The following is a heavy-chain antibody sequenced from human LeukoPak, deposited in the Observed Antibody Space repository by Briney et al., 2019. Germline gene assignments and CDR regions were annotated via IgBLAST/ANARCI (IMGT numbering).Heavy chain of an antibody. V-gene: IGHV4-39*01. Sequence: SETLSLTCTVSGGSISSSDYYWGWIRQPPGKGLEWIGSIYYSGSTYYNPSLKSRVTISVDTSKNQFSLKLSSVTAADTAVYYCARAGSHSSGWYARRSGNWFDPWGQGTLVTVSS. D-gene: IGHD6-19*01. CDR3: ARAGSHSSGWYARRSGNWFDP. CDR1: GGSISSSDYY. J-gene: IGHJ5*02. CDR2: IYYSGST.